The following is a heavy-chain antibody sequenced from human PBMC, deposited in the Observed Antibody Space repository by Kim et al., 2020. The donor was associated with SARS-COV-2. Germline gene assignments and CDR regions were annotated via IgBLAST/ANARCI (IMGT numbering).Heavy chain of an antibody. CDR3: AQGTMTPHQFFVY. J-gene: IGHJ4*02. D-gene: IGHD2-2*01. V-gene: IGHV3-30*18. CDR1: GFSFRAFG. Sequence: GGSLRLSCAASGFSFRAFGMHWVRQAPGKGLEWVAAISNDGNDEYYGDSMNGRFTISRDNSKNTLYLQVNSLRIEDTAVYYCAQGTMTPHQFFVYWGQGT. CDR2: ISNDGNDE.